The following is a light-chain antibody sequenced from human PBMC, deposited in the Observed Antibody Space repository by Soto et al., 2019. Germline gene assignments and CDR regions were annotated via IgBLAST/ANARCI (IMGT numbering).Light chain of an antibody. CDR2: CAS. V-gene: IGKV3-20*01. Sequence: EIVLTQSPGTLSLSPGERATLSCWASQNVLSNYLALYQQKPGQAPRLLIYCASTRATGIPDRFGGSGSGTDFTLTISRLEPEDFAVDYCQQYGTSLWTFGQGTKVDIK. CDR1: QNVLSNY. J-gene: IGKJ1*01. CDR3: QQYGTSLWT.